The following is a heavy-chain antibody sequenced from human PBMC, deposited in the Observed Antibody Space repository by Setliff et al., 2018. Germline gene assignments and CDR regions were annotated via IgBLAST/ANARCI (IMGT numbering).Heavy chain of an antibody. CDR2: VYYSGNT. Sequence: SETLSLTCIVSGGSISSSSNFYWGWFRQPPGKGLEWIGNVYYSGNTYYNPSLKSRLTISVDTSKNQFSLKLTSVTAADTAVCYCARGRMRGSCSGPSCTYDPFDIWGQGTPVTVSS. CDR3: ARGRMRGSCSGPSCTYDPFDI. V-gene: IGHV4-39*07. D-gene: IGHD2-2*01. CDR1: GGSISSSSNFY. J-gene: IGHJ3*02.